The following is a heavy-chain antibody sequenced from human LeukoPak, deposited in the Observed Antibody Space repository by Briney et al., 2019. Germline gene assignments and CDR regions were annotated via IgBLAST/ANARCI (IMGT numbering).Heavy chain of an antibody. D-gene: IGHD3-10*01. V-gene: IGHV3-7*01. CDR1: GFTFSSYW. CDR3: ASDYGSGSYYNFKY. J-gene: IGHJ4*02. Sequence: GGSLRLSCAASGFTFSSYWMSWVRQAPGKGLEWVANIKQDGSEKYYVDSVKGRFTISRDNAKNSLYLQMNSLRAEDTAVYYCASDYGSGSYYNFKYWGQGTLVTVSS. CDR2: IKQDGSEK.